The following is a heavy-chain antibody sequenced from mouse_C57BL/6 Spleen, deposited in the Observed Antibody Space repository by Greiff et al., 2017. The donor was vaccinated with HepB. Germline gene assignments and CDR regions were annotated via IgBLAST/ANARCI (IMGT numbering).Heavy chain of an antibody. V-gene: IGHV1-64*01. J-gene: IGHJ4*01. D-gene: IGHD2-5*01. CDR2: IHPNSGST. Sequence: VQLQQPGAELVKPGASVKLSCKASGYTFTSYWMHWVKQRPGQGLEWIGMIHPNSGSTNYNEKFKRKATLTVDKSSSTAYMQLSSLTSEDSAVYYCARREYYSNYDYAMDYWGQGTSVTVSS. CDR1: GYTFTSYW. CDR3: ARREYYSNYDYAMDY.